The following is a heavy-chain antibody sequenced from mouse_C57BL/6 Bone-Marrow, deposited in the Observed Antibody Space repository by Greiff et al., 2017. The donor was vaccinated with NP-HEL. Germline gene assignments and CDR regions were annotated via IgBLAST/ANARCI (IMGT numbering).Heavy chain of an antibody. J-gene: IGHJ4*01. D-gene: IGHD1-1*01. V-gene: IGHV5-6*01. CDR2: ISSGGSYT. Sequence: EVMLVESGGDLVKPGGSLKLSCAASGFTFSSYGMSWVRQTPDKRLEWVATISSGGSYTYYPDSVKGRFTISRDNAKNTLYLQMSSLKSEDTAMYYCARHYYGSSGYWGQGTSVTVSS. CDR1: GFTFSSYG. CDR3: ARHYYGSSGY.